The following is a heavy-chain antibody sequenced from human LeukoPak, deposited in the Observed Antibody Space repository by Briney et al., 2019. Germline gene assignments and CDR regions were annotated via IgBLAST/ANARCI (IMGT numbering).Heavy chain of an antibody. CDR2: ISSSGSTI. D-gene: IGHD2-15*01. J-gene: IGHJ3*02. Sequence: GGSLRLSCAASGFTFSDYYMSWIRQAPGKGREGVSYISSSGSTIYYADSVKGRFTISRDNAKNSLYLQMNSLRAEDTAVYYCASAVVVAATDAFDIWGQGTMVTVSS. CDR1: GFTFSDYY. CDR3: ASAVVVAATDAFDI. V-gene: IGHV3-11*01.